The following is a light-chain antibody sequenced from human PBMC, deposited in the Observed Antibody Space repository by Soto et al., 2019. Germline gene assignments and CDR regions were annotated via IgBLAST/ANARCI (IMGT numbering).Light chain of an antibody. V-gene: IGKV2-30*01. J-gene: IGKJ4*01. CDR3: MQGTHWPLT. CDR1: QSLVYSDGNTY. CDR2: KVS. Sequence: DVVMTQSPLSLPVTLGQPASISCRSSQSLVYSDGNTYLSWFQQRPGQSPRRLIYKVSNRDSGVPDRLSGSGSGTDFTIKISRVEAEDVGLYYCMQGTHWPLTFGGGTKVEIK.